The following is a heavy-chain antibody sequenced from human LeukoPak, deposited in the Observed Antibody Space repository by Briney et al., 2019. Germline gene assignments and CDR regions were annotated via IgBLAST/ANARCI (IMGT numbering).Heavy chain of an antibody. CDR3: ARGGMTAGTWGYFDY. CDR2: ISWNSGSI. Sequence: AGGPLRLSCAASGFTFDDYAMHWVRQAPGKGLEWVSGISWNSGSIGYADSVKGRFTISRDNAKNSLYLQMNSLRAEDMALYYCARGGMTAGTWGYFDYWGQGTLVTVSS. D-gene: IGHD6-19*01. CDR1: GFTFDDYA. V-gene: IGHV3-9*03. J-gene: IGHJ4*02.